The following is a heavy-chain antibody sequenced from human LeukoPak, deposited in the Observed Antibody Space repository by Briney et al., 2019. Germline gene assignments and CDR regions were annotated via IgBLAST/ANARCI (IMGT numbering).Heavy chain of an antibody. D-gene: IGHD2-15*01. V-gene: IGHV1-2*02. CDR1: GYTFTDYY. CDR3: AREGLYCSGGSCYIGDY. Sequence: SVKVSCKASGYTFTDYYMHWVRQAPGQGLEWMGWINPNSGGTFYTQKFQGRVTMTRDTSISTAYMELSRLRSDDTAVYYCAREGLYCSGGSCYIGDYWGQGTLVTVSS. CDR2: INPNSGGT. J-gene: IGHJ4*02.